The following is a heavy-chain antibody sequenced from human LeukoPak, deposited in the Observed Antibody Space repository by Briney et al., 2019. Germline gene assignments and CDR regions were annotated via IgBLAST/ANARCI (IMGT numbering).Heavy chain of an antibody. V-gene: IGHV4-39*07. CDR2: IYYSGST. Sequence: PSETLSLTCTVSGGSISSSSYYWGWIRQPPGKGLERIGSIYYSGSTYYNPSLKSRVTISVDTSKNQFSLKLSSVTAADTAVYYCARDYFFGMDVWGQGTTVTVSS. J-gene: IGHJ6*02. CDR3: ARDYFFGMDV. CDR1: GGSISSSSYY.